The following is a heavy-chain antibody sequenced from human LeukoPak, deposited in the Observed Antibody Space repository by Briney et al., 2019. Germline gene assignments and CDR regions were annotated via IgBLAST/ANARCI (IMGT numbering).Heavy chain of an antibody. D-gene: IGHD5-18*01. CDR3: ARGAVDTSDFDY. CDR1: GFTFSSYG. J-gene: IGHJ4*02. V-gene: IGHV3-30*03. CDR2: ISYDGSNK. Sequence: PGRSLRLSCAASGFTFSSYGMHWVRQAPGKGLEWVAVISYDGSNKYYADSVKGRFTISRDNSKNTLYLQMNSLRAEDTAVYYCARGAVDTSDFDYWGQGTLVTVSS.